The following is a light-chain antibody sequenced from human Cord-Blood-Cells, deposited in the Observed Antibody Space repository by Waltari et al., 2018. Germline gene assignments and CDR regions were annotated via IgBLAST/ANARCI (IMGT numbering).Light chain of an antibody. CDR3: SSYTSSSTLV. CDR2: EVS. J-gene: IGLJ3*02. Sequence: QSALTQPAPVSGSHGQSITISCTGTSSDVGGYNYVSCYQQHPGKAPKLLIYEVSNRPSGVSNRFSGSKSGNTASLTISGLQAEDEADYYCSSYTSSSTLVFGGGTKLTVL. CDR1: SSDVGGYNY. V-gene: IGLV2-14*01.